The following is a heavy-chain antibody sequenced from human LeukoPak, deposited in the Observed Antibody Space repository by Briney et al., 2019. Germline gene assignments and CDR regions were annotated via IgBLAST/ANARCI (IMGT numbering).Heavy chain of an antibody. D-gene: IGHD1-26*01. CDR1: GYTFTGYY. CDR2: INPNSGGT. J-gene: IGHJ5*02. CDR3: ARVLGPIPWFDP. V-gene: IGHV1-2*02. Sequence: ASVKVSCKASGYTFTGYYMHWVRQAPGQGLEWMGWINPNSGGTNYAQKFQGRGTMTRDTSISTAYMELSRLRSDDTAVYYCARVLGPIPWFDPWGQGTLVTVSS.